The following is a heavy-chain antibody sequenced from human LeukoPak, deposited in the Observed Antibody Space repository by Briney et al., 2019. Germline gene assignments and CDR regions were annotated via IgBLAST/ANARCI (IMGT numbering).Heavy chain of an antibody. CDR2: ISYDGSNK. V-gene: IGHV3-30-3*01. Sequence: GGSLRLSCAASGFTFSSYAMHWVRQAPGKGLEWVAVISYDGSNKYYADSVKGRFTISRDNSKNTLYLQMNSLRAEDTAVYYCARDVDSSGYYTWYFDYWGQGTLDTVSS. D-gene: IGHD3-22*01. CDR1: GFTFSSYA. J-gene: IGHJ4*02. CDR3: ARDVDSSGYYTWYFDY.